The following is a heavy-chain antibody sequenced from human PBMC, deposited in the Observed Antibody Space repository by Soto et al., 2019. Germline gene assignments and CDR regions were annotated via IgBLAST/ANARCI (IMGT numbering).Heavy chain of an antibody. D-gene: IGHD3-10*01. V-gene: IGHV3-73*01. CDR1: DFTFSGSA. CDR2: IRSKANTYAT. Sequence: GGSLRLSCAASDFTFSGSAMHWVRQASGKGLEWVGRIRSKANTYATAYAASVGGRFTISRDDSKNTAYLQMNSLKTEDTAVYYCASHNPIFDYYGSGDYMDVWGKGTTVTVSS. CDR3: ASHNPIFDYYGSGDYMDV. J-gene: IGHJ6*03.